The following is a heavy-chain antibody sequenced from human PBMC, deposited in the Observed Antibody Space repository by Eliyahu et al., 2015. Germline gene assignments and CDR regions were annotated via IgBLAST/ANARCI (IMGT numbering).Heavy chain of an antibody. J-gene: IGHJ4*02. Sequence: QVQLQESGPGLVKPSLTCTVSGDSISPYYWSWIRQPPGEGLQWIGYFYYPGNPHHNSSLTSRLTISVDTSKNQVSLKLSSVTPADTAVYFCARGGWSLDYWGQGMLVTVSS. V-gene: IGHV4-59*01. CDR1: GDSISPYY. D-gene: IGHD6-19*01. CDR2: FYYPGNP. CDR3: ARGGWSLDY.